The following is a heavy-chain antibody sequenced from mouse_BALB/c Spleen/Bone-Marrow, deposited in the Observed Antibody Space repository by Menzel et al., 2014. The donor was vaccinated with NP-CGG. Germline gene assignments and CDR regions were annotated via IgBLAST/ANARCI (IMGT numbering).Heavy chain of an antibody. Sequence: LVESGGSLKLSCAASGFDFRRSWMSWXRQAPGKGLERIGEINPESSTINYTPSLKDKFIISRDNAKNTLYLQMSKVRSEDTALYYCARLGYYGYFVDWGQGTTLTVSS. CDR1: GFDFRRSW. D-gene: IGHD2-3*01. CDR3: ARLGYYGYFVD. V-gene: IGHV4-1*02. CDR2: INPESSTI. J-gene: IGHJ2*01.